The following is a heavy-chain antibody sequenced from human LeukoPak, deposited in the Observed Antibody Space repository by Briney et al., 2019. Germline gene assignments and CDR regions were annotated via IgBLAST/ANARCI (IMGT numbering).Heavy chain of an antibody. D-gene: IGHD4-23*01. Sequence: SVKVSXXXSGXXFSSYAISWVRQAPGQGLEWMGGIIPIFGTANYAQKFQGRVTITADESTSTAYMELSSLRSEDTAVYYCARDRVPVVRTYYYYGMDVWGQGTTVTVSS. CDR2: IIPIFGTA. CDR3: ARDRVPVVRTYYYYGMDV. J-gene: IGHJ6*02. CDR1: GXXFSSYA. V-gene: IGHV1-69*13.